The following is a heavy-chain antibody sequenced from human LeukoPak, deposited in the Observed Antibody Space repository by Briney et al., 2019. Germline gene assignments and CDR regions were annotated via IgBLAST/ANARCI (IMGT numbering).Heavy chain of an antibody. CDR3: APRGGLRFGEASNWFDP. Sequence: AASVKVSCKVSGYTLTELSMHWVRQAPGKGLEWMGGFDPEDGETIYAQKFQGRVTMTEDTSTDTAYMELSSLRSEDTAVYYCAPRGGLRFGEASNWFDPWGQGTLVTVSS. D-gene: IGHD3-10*01. CDR2: FDPEDGET. V-gene: IGHV1-24*01. J-gene: IGHJ5*02. CDR1: GYTLTELS.